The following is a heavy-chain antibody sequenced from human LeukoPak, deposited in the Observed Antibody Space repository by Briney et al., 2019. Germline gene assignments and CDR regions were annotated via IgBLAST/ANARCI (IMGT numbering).Heavy chain of an antibody. CDR3: ARGYSGSVFDY. J-gene: IGHJ4*02. CDR1: GFTFSRYD. V-gene: IGHV3-13*01. Sequence: PGGSLRLSCAASGFTFSRYDMHWVRQATGKGLEWVSGIGTAADTYYPGSVKGRFTISRENAKNSLYLQMNSLRAGDTAVYYCARGYSGSVFDYWGQGTLVTVSS. CDR2: IGTAADT. D-gene: IGHD1-26*01.